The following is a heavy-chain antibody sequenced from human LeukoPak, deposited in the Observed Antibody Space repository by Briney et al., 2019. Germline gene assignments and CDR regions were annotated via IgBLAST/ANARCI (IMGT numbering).Heavy chain of an antibody. D-gene: IGHD6-19*01. CDR2: INANSGGT. CDR1: GYTFTGYY. V-gene: IGHV1-2*02. J-gene: IGHJ4*02. CDR3: ARTGRIAVAGDWFDY. Sequence: ASVKVSCKAYGYTFTGYYMHWVRQAPGQGVEWMGWINANSGGTNYAQKLQGRDTMTRDTSKSTAYMELSRVRSAETGVYYCARTGRIAVAGDWFDYWGQGTLVTVSS.